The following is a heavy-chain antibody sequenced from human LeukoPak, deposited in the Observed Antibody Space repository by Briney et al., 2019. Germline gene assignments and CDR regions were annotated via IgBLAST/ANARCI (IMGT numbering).Heavy chain of an antibody. CDR2: IRYDGSNK. Sequence: PGGSLRLSCAASGFTFSSYGMHWVRQAPGKGLEWVAFIRYDGSNKYYADSVKGRFTISRDNSKNTLYVQMNRLRVDDTAVYYCANLPYGDYPAGSFSDYMDVWGKGTTVIISS. V-gene: IGHV3-30*02. CDR1: GFTFSSYG. D-gene: IGHD4-17*01. CDR3: ANLPYGDYPAGSFSDYMDV. J-gene: IGHJ6*03.